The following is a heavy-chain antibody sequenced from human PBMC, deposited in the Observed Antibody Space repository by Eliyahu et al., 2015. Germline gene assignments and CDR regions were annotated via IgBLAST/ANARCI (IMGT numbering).Heavy chain of an antibody. CDR2: IYPGDSVT. CDR3: ARGGSPRAYYDSSGYFFDY. J-gene: IGHJ4*02. CDR1: GYSFTSYW. V-gene: IGHV5-51*03. Sequence: EVQLVQSGAEVKKPGESLKISCKGSGYSFTSYWIGWVRQMPGKGPEWVGVIYPGDSVTRYSPSFQGQVTISADKSISTAYLQWSSLKASDTAMYYCARGGSPRAYYDSSGYFFDYWGQGTLVTVSS. D-gene: IGHD3-22*01.